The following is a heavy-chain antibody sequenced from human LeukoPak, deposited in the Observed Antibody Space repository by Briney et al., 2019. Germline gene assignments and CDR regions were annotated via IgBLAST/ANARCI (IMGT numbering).Heavy chain of an antibody. Sequence: GGSLGLSCAASGFTFSTYWMAWVRQAPGKGLEWVANIKEDESAKHQADSVKGRFTIFRDNAQNSVYLQMSSLRGEDTAVYYCARDVGGSLDYWGQGTLVTVSS. CDR3: ARDVGGSLDY. V-gene: IGHV3-7*01. J-gene: IGHJ4*02. D-gene: IGHD1-26*01. CDR1: GFTFSTYW. CDR2: IKEDESAK.